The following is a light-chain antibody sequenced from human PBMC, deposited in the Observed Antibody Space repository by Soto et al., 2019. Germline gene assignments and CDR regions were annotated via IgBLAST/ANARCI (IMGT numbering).Light chain of an antibody. Sequence: TLAQPPCASGSTGQSVTISWTGTKSLVGGYNYVSWYPQPPGKASKLMKYEVTKRPSGVPARFSGSKSGNTASLTVSGLQAEDEADYYCSSYAGNNDDVFGTGPKVTVL. CDR3: SSYAGNNDDV. CDR1: KSLVGGYNY. CDR2: EVT. V-gene: IGLV2-8*01. J-gene: IGLJ1*01.